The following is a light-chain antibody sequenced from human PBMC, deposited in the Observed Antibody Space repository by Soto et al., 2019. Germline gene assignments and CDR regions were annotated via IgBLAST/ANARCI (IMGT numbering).Light chain of an antibody. V-gene: IGKV3-20*01. CDR3: QQYGSSYPWT. Sequence: IVLTQSPGTLSLSPGERATLSWGASQSVSSNYLAWYQQKPGQAPRLLIYGASSRATGIPDRFSGSGSGTDFTLTIRRLEPQDFAVYYCQQYGSSYPWTFGQGTKVDIK. J-gene: IGKJ1*01. CDR1: QSVSSNY. CDR2: GAS.